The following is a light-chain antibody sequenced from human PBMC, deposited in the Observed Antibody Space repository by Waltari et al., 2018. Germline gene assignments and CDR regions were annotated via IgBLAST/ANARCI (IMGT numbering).Light chain of an antibody. CDR3: GTWDSSLSVGV. Sequence: QSVSTPPPSVSAAPGQKVASSCSGHSSTIGNNYVTWYHQLPGTAPKPLIYDNNERPSGIPDRFSGSKSGTSATLGISGLQTGDEADYYCGTWDSSLSVGVFGGGTKLTVL. CDR1: SSTIGNNY. J-gene: IGLJ2*01. CDR2: DNN. V-gene: IGLV1-51*01.